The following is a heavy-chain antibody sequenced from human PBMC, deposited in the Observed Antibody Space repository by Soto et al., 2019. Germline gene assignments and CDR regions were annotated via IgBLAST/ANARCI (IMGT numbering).Heavy chain of an antibody. V-gene: IGHV4-34*01. CDR2: INHSGST. D-gene: IGHD1-20*01. Sequence: ETLYLTGAVYGGALSGYYGSGMRQRPGKALEWIGEINHSGSTNYNPSLKSRVTISVDTSKNQFSLKLSSVTAADTAVYYCARVFNPRYTWNLDYWGQRTLVTVSS. CDR1: GGALSGYY. J-gene: IGHJ4*02. CDR3: ARVFNPRYTWNLDY.